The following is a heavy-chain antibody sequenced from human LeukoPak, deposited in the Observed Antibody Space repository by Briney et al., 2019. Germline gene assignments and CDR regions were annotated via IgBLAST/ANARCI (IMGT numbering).Heavy chain of an antibody. V-gene: IGHV3-73*01. D-gene: IGHD3-10*01. CDR2: IRIKANSYAT. J-gene: IGHJ5*02. Sequence: GGSLRLSCAASGFTFSGSAMHWVRQASGKGLEWVGRIRIKANSYATVYSASVKGRFTISRDDSKNTAYLQMNSLKTEDTAVYYCAKDRRITMVRGVPNWFDPWGQGTLVTVSS. CDR1: GFTFSGSA. CDR3: AKDRRITMVRGVPNWFDP.